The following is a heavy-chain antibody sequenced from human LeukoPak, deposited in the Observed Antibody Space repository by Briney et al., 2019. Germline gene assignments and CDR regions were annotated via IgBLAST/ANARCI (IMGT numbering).Heavy chain of an antibody. CDR3: ARRLHFYALFDY. CDR2: IYYSGTT. D-gene: IGHD2/OR15-2a*01. J-gene: IGHJ4*02. Sequence: PSETLSLTCAVSGYSISSGHYWGWIRQPPGKGLEGIGTIYYSGTTYSNPSLKSRVTISVDTSTNKFSLKVRSVTAADTAVYYCARRLHFYALFDYWGQGTLVTVSS. CDR1: GYSISSGHY. V-gene: IGHV4-38-2*01.